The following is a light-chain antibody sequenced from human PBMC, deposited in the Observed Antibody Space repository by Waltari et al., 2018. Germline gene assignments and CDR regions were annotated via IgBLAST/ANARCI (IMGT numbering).Light chain of an antibody. V-gene: IGLV3-25*03. CDR2: KDS. Sequence: SYELTQPPSVSVSPGQTARITCSGDALPKQYAYWYQQKPGQAPVLVIYKDSDRPSGIPERCSGASSGTTVTLTISGVQAEDEADYYCQSADSSGTYRVFGGGTKLTVL. J-gene: IGLJ3*02. CDR1: ALPKQY. CDR3: QSADSSGTYRV.